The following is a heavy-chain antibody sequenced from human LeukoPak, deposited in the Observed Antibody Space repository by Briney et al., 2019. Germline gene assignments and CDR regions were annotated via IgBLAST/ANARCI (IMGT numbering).Heavy chain of an antibody. CDR2: IKQDGSEK. CDR3: ARDCRSSTSCFDY. D-gene: IGHD2-2*01. V-gene: IGHV3-7*01. CDR1: GFTFSSYW. J-gene: IGHJ4*02. Sequence: GGSLRLSCAASGFTFSSYWMSWVRQAPGKGLEWVANIKQDGSEKYYVDSVKGRFTISRDNAKNSLYLQMNSLRAEDTAVYYCARDCRSSTSCFDYWGQGTLVTVSS.